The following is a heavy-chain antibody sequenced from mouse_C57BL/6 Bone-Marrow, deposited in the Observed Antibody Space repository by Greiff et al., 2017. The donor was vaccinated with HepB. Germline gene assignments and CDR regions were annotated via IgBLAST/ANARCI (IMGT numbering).Heavy chain of an antibody. V-gene: IGHV1-74*01. CDR3: AMGDWLWYFDV. J-gene: IGHJ1*03. CDR2: IHPSDSDT. D-gene: IGHD3-3*01. Sequence: QVQLQQPGAELVKPGASVKVSCKASGYTFTSYWMHWVKQRPGQGLEWIGRIHPSDSDTNYNQKFKGKATLSVDKSSSTAYMQLSSLTSEDSAVYYCAMGDWLWYFDVWGTGTTVTVSS. CDR1: GYTFTSYW.